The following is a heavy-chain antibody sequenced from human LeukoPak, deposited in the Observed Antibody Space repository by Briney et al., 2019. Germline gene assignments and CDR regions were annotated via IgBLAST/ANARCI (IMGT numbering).Heavy chain of an antibody. Sequence: GGSLRLSCAASGFTFSDYWVTWVRQAPGKGLEWVANINPASSEKYYVGSVKGRFTISRDNAKNSLYLQMNSLRAEDTAVYYCASYYYGSGTSLGYWGQGTLVTVSS. V-gene: IGHV3-7*01. CDR2: INPASSEK. CDR1: GFTFSDYW. D-gene: IGHD3-10*01. CDR3: ASYYYGSGTSLGY. J-gene: IGHJ4*02.